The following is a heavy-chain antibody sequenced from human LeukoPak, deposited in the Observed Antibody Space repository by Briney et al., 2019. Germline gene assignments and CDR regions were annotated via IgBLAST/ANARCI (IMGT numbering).Heavy chain of an antibody. Sequence: QAGGSLRLSCAASGFTFSSYAMSWVRQAPGKGLEWVSGISGSGGSTYYADSVKGRFTISRDNSKNTLYLQMNSLRAEDTAVYYCAKSGPALWFGELAYYGMDVWGQGTTVTVSS. CDR1: GFTFSSYA. CDR3: AKSGPALWFGELAYYGMDV. J-gene: IGHJ6*02. CDR2: ISGSGGST. D-gene: IGHD3-10*01. V-gene: IGHV3-23*01.